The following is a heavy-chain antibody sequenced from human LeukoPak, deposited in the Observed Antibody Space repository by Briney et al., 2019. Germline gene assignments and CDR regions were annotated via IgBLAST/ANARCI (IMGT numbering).Heavy chain of an antibody. CDR3: AKGSGSGWYGWFAP. D-gene: IGHD6-19*01. Sequence: PGESLRLSCAASGFSFNHYAMYWVRQAPGKGLEWVSSIDATGAATYYVDSVNGRFTISRDNSKNTFYLQMDSLRADDTALYSCAKGSGSGWYGWFAPWGQGTLVTVSS. V-gene: IGHV3-23*01. CDR2: IDATGAAT. CDR1: GFSFNHYA. J-gene: IGHJ5*02.